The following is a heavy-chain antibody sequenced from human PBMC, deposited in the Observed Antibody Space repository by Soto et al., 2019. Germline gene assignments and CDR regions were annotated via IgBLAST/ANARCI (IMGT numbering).Heavy chain of an antibody. CDR2: ISGDSSST. V-gene: IGHV3-23*01. J-gene: IGHJ4*02. D-gene: IGHD6-13*01. CDR1: GFTFSSYA. Sequence: EVQLLETVGGLGQPGGSLRLSCAASGFTFSSYAMRWVRQAPGNGLLWGLAISGDSSSTYYSDSVKGRFTISRDNSKNTLYLQINSLRAEETAVYYCAKERSAAAGTTTLDYWGQGTLVTVSS. CDR3: AKERSAAAGTTTLDY.